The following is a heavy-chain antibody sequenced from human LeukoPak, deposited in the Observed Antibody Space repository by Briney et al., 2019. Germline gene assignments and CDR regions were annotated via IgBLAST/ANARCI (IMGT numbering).Heavy chain of an antibody. V-gene: IGHV3-23*01. Sequence: GGSLRLSCAASGFTFSSYAMSWVRQAPGKGLEWVSAISGSGGSTYYADSVKGRFTISRDNSKNTPYLQMNSLRAEDTAAYYCAKASTVTPVTSFDYWGQGTLVTVSS. J-gene: IGHJ4*02. CDR2: ISGSGGST. CDR3: AKASTVTPVTSFDY. D-gene: IGHD4-11*01. CDR1: GFTFSSYA.